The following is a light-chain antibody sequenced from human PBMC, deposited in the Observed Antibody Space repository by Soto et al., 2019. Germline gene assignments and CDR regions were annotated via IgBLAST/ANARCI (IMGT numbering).Light chain of an antibody. CDR1: SSNIGAGYD. Sequence: QSVLTKPPSVSGAPGQRVTISCTGSSSNIGAGYDVHWYQQLPGTAPKLLIYGNSNRPSGVPDRFSGSKSGTSASLAITGLQAEDEADYYCQSYDSSLSGVVFGTGTKLTVL. V-gene: IGLV1-40*01. CDR3: QSYDSSLSGVV. CDR2: GNS. J-gene: IGLJ1*01.